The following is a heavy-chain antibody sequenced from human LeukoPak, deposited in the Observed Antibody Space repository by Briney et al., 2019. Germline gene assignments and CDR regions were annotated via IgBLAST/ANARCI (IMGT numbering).Heavy chain of an antibody. CDR1: GITLSNYG. Sequence: GGSLRLSCVVSGITLSNYGMSWVRQAPGKGLEWVAGISDRGGSTNYADSGKGRFTISRDNPKNTLYLQMNSLRSEDTAVYFCAKRGVVIRAVLVVGFHKEAYYFDSWGQGALVTVSS. D-gene: IGHD2-15*01. J-gene: IGHJ4*02. V-gene: IGHV3-23*01. CDR3: AKRGVVIRAVLVVGFHKEAYYFDS. CDR2: ISDRGGST.